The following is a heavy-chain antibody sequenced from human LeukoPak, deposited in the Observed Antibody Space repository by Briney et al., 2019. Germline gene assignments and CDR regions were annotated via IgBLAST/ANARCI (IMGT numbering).Heavy chain of an antibody. CDR1: GFTFSSYA. J-gene: IGHJ4*02. Sequence: GGSLRLSCAASGFTFSSYAMSWVRQAPGKGLEWASAISGSGGSTYYADSVKGRFTISRDNSKNTLYLQMNSLRAEDTAVYYCAARWTAAIVRHFDYWGQGTLVTVSS. V-gene: IGHV3-23*01. CDR2: ISGSGGST. CDR3: AARWTAAIVRHFDY. D-gene: IGHD3-16*02.